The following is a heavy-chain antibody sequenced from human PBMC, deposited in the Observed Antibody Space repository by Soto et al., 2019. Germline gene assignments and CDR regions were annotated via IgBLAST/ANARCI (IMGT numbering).Heavy chain of an antibody. J-gene: IGHJ6*03. CDR3: ARRARPDFYYMDV. V-gene: IGHV3-64*01. CDR2: ISTNGVGT. Sequence: EVQLVESGGGLAQPGGSLRLSCAASGFTLSGYGMDWVRQAPGKGLEYVSGISTNGVGTYYANSVQGRFTISRDNSKNKVYLQMGSLRPEDMAVYYCARRARPDFYYMDVWGKGTTVTVSS. CDR1: GFTLSGYG. D-gene: IGHD6-6*01.